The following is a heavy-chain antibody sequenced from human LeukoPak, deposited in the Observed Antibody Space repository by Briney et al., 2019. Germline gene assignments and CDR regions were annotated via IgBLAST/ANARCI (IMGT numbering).Heavy chain of an antibody. J-gene: IGHJ3*02. CDR1: GYSFTSYW. CDR3: ARHYYGSGTKLSPFDI. Sequence: GESLKISCKGSGYSFTSYWISWVRQMPGKGLEWMGRIDPSDSYTNYSPSFQGHVTISADKSISTAYLQWSSLKASDTAMCYCARHYYGSGTKLSPFDIRGQGTMVTVSS. D-gene: IGHD3-10*01. CDR2: IDPSDSYT. V-gene: IGHV5-10-1*01.